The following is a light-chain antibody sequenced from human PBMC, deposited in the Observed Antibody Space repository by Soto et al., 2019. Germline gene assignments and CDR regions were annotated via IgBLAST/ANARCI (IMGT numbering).Light chain of an antibody. V-gene: IGKV4-1*01. CDR1: QSVLYSSNNKNY. Sequence: DIVMTQSPDSLAVSLGERATINCKSSQSVLYSSNNKNYLAWYQQKPRQPPKLLIYWASTRESGVPDRFSGSGSGTDFTLTISSLQAEDVAVYYCQQYYSIPQTFGQGTKLEIK. CDR2: WAS. J-gene: IGKJ2*01. CDR3: QQYYSIPQT.